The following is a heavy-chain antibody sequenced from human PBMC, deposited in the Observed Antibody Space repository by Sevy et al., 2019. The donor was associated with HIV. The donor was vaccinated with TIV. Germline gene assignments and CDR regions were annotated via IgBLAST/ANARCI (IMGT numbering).Heavy chain of an antibody. V-gene: IGHV3-48*03. CDR1: GFTFSSYE. J-gene: IGHJ1*01. D-gene: IGHD6-13*01. CDR3: AREDGSRQYFQY. Sequence: GSLRLSCVISGFTFSSYEMNWVRQAPGKGLEWVSHISNSGSIIYYEDSVKGRFTISRDNAKNSLYLQMNSLRAEDTAVYYCAREDGSRQYFQYWGQGTLVTVPS. CDR2: ISNSGSII.